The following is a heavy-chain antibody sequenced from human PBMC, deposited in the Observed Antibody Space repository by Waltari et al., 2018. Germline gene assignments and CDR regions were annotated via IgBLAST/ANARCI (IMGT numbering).Heavy chain of an antibody. Sequence: QLQLQESGPGLVKPSETLSLTCTVSGGSISSSSYYWGWIRQPPGKGLEWVGSIYYSGGTDYNPSLKSRVTISVDTSKNQFSLKLSSVTAADTAVYYCARSGGIVVVPAAVFLAFDIWGQGTMVTVSS. D-gene: IGHD2-2*01. CDR1: GGSISSSSYY. CDR2: IYYSGGT. CDR3: ARSGGIVVVPAAVFLAFDI. V-gene: IGHV4-39*01. J-gene: IGHJ3*02.